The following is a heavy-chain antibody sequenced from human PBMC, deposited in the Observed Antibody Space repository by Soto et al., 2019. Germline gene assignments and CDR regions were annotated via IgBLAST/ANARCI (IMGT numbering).Heavy chain of an antibody. D-gene: IGHD3-22*01. V-gene: IGHV1-3*01. CDR2: INAGNGNT. CDR1: GYTFTSYA. Sequence: QVQLVQSGAEVKKPGASVKVSCKASGYTFTSYAMHWVRQAPGQRLEWMGWINAGNGNTKYSQKFQGRVTITRDTPASTAYMELSSLRSEDTAVYYCARSNRYYDSSCYYSLPFDYWGQGTLVTVSS. CDR3: ARSNRYYDSSCYYSLPFDY. J-gene: IGHJ4*02.